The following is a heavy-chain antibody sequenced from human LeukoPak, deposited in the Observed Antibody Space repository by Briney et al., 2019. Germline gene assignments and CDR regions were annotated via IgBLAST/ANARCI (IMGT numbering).Heavy chain of an antibody. CDR1: RYNFNRYW. D-gene: IGHD5/OR15-5a*01. V-gene: IGHV5-51*01. J-gene: IGHJ4*02. Sequence: GESLKISCRGSRYNFNRYWIGWVRQKPGKGLEWVGNIYPSDSHSRYGASFQGQVSISVDTPIDAAYLQWNSLEASDSGTYYSARRGLTPESAGVHGFGIDFFFWGQGTVVTVSS. CDR2: IYPSDSHS. CDR3: ARRGLTPESAGVHGFGIDFFF.